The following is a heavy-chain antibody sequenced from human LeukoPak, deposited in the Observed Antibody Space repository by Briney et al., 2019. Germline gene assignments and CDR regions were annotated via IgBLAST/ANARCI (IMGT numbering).Heavy chain of an antibody. Sequence: SETLSLTCTVSGGSISSYYWSWIRQPPGKGLEWIGYIYYSGSTNYNPSLKSRVTISVDTSKNQFSLKLSSVTAADTAVYYCASNIAVAGSDAFDIWGQGTMVTVSS. J-gene: IGHJ3*02. D-gene: IGHD6-19*01. CDR3: ASNIAVAGSDAFDI. CDR2: IYYSGST. V-gene: IGHV4-59*01. CDR1: GGSISSYY.